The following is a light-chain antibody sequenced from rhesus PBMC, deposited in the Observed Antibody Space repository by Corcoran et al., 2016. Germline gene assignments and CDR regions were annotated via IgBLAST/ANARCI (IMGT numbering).Light chain of an antibody. CDR3: QQYSSSPYS. Sequence: DIQMTQSPSSLSASVGDTVTITCRASQSISSWLAWYQQKPGKVPKLLIYKASSLQSGVPSRFSGSGSGTEFTLTISSLQSEDFATYYCQQYSSSPYSFGQGTKVEIK. V-gene: IGKV1-22*01. CDR2: KAS. CDR1: QSISSW. J-gene: IGKJ2*01.